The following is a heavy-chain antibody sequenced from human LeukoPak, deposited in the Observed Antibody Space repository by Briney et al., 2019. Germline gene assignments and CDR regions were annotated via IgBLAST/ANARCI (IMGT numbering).Heavy chain of an antibody. CDR2: IIPVFGTA. D-gene: IGHD2-21*02. Sequence: SVKVSCKASGGTFSSYAISWVRQAPGQGLEWMGGIIPVFGTANYAQKFQGRVTITADESTSTACMELSSLRSEDTAVYYCARGVSGIVVVTPDDAFDIWGQGTMVTVSS. CDR1: GGTFSSYA. CDR3: ARGVSGIVVVTPDDAFDI. V-gene: IGHV1-69*13. J-gene: IGHJ3*02.